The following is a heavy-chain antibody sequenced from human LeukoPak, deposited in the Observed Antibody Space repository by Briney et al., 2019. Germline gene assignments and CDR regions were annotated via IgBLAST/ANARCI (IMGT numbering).Heavy chain of an antibody. CDR1: GFTFSSYS. V-gene: IGHV3-21*01. Sequence: PGGSLRLSCAASGFTFSSYSMNWVRQAPGKGLEWVSSISSSSSYIYYADSVKGRFTISRDNAKNSLYLQMNSLRAEDTAVYYCAREDGGDRKPFDYWGQGTLVTVSS. CDR2: ISSSSSYI. CDR3: AREDGGDRKPFDY. D-gene: IGHD2-21*02. J-gene: IGHJ4*02.